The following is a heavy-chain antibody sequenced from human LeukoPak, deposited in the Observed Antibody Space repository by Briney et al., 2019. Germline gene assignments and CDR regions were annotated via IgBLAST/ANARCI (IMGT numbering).Heavy chain of an antibody. CDR3: GRRQGVRRHWFFDL. D-gene: IGHD3-10*01. V-gene: IGHV5-51*01. CDR2: IYPGDSDT. CDR1: GYSFTSYW. J-gene: IGHJ2*01. Sequence: GESLKISCKGSGYSFTSYWICWVRQMPGKGREWMGIIYPGDSDTRYSPSFQGQVTISADKSISTAYLQWGSLKASDTAMYYCGRRQGVRRHWFFDLWGRGTLATVAS.